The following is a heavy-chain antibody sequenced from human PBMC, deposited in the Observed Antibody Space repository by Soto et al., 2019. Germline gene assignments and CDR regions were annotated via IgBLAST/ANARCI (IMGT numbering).Heavy chain of an antibody. CDR2: IIPKLGSA. Sequence: QVQLVQSGAEVKEPGSSVKVSCKASGGGNLRDYRTTWVRRAPGQGREWMGGIIPKLGSANYAQNFQGRVTITADESTNTVYMELRSLRSGDTAVYYWARGGDGYTFGAVYWGQGTPVTVYS. CDR3: ARGGDGYTFGAVY. V-gene: IGHV1-69*01. J-gene: IGHJ4*02. CDR1: GGGNLRDYR. D-gene: IGHD2-21*01.